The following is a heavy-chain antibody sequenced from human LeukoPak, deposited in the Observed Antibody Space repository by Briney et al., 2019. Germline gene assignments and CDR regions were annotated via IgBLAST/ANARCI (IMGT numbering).Heavy chain of an antibody. CDR3: ARVFITMIVSY. Sequence: SETLSLTCSVSGGSISLSYYYWGWIRQPPGKALEWIGSVYYSGTTSYNPSLKSRVTISVDTSKNQFSLKLSSVTAADTAVYYCARVFITMIVSYWGQGTLVTVSS. D-gene: IGHD3-22*01. CDR2: VYYSGTT. J-gene: IGHJ4*02. V-gene: IGHV4-39*07. CDR1: GGSISLSYYY.